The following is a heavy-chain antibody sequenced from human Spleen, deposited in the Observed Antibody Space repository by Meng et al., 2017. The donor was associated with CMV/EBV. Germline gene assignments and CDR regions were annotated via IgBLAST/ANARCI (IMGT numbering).Heavy chain of an antibody. V-gene: IGHV1-2*02. J-gene: IGHJ4*02. CDR1: GYTFTGYY. CDR2: INPNSGGT. Sequence: QGELVQSGSEVKKPGASVQAAPKASGYTFTGYYMHCVRQAPEHGVEWMGWINPNSGGTNYAQKFQGRVTMPRDTSISTAYMEQSRLRADDTAVYYCARDRALGGSPAGYWGQGTLVTVSS. CDR3: ARDRALGGSPAGY. D-gene: IGHD1-26*01.